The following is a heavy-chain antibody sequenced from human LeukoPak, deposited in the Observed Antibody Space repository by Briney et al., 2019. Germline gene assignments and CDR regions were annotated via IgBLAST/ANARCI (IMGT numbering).Heavy chain of an antibody. J-gene: IGHJ6*02. CDR1: GFAFSTYW. CDR3: ARDLGVGRRSRYHGMDV. D-gene: IGHD7-27*01. V-gene: IGHV3-66*01. CDR2: IYSGGST. Sequence: GGSLRLSCAASGFAFSTYWMIWVRQAPGKGLEWVSVIYSGGSTYYADSVKGRFTISRDNSKNTLYLQMNSLRAEDTAVYYCARDLGVGRRSRYHGMDVWGQGTTVTVSS.